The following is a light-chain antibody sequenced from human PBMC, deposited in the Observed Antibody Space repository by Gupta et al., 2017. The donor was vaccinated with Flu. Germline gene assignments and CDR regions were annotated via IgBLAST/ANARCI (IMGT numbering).Light chain of an antibody. J-gene: IGKJ1*01. CDR2: GAS. CDR3: QKYNNWPWT. Sequence: VMTQSPASLSVSPGERATLSCRASQSVSSNLAWYQQKPGQVPRLLIYGASTRETGIPARFSGSGSGTEFTLTISSLQPEDFAVYYCQKYNNWPWTFGQGTKVEIK. CDR1: QSVSSN. V-gene: IGKV3-15*01.